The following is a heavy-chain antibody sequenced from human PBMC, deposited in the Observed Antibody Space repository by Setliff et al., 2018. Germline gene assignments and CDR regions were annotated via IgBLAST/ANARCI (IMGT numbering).Heavy chain of an antibody. D-gene: IGHD3-3*01. CDR3: ARRYNFWSGYFDC. V-gene: IGHV4-34*01. CDR2: INHSGST. CDR1: GGSFSGYY. J-gene: IGHJ4*02. Sequence: PSETLSLTCAVYGGSFSGYYWSWIRQPPGKGLEWIGEINHSGSTNYNPSLKSRVTISVDTSKNQFSLKLRSVTAADTAVYYCARRYNFWSGYFDCWGQGTLVTVSS.